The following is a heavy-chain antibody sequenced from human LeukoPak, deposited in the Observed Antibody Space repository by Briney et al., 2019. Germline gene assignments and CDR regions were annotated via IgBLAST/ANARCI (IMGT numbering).Heavy chain of an antibody. CDR1: GFTFISYG. J-gene: IGHJ4*02. CDR3: AKGIIEVVVPAAISY. Sequence: GGPLRPSCAAPGFTFISYGMHWVRQAPGKGLEWLAFILYDGSNKYYADSVKGRFTISRDNSKNKLYLQMNSLRAEDTAVYYCAKGIIEVVVPAAISYWGQGTLVTVSS. D-gene: IGHD2-2*02. V-gene: IGHV3-30*02. CDR2: ILYDGSNK.